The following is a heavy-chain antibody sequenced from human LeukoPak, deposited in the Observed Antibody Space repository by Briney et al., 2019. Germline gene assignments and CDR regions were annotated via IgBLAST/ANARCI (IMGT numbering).Heavy chain of an antibody. D-gene: IGHD2-21*01. CDR1: GFTFSSYG. CDR3: AKSIVVVISDAFDI. CDR2: ISYDGSNK. J-gene: IGHJ3*02. Sequence: GGSLRLSCAASGFTFSSYGMHWVRQAPGKGLEWVAVISYDGSNKYYADSVKGRFTISRDNSKNTLYLQMNSLRAEDTAVYYCAKSIVVVISDAFDILGQGTMVTVSS. V-gene: IGHV3-30*18.